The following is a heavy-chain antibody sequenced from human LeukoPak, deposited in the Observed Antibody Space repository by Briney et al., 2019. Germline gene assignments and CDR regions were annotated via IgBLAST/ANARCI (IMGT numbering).Heavy chain of an antibody. CDR1: GYTFTSYG. D-gene: IGHD5-12*01. Sequence: ASVKVSCKASGYTFTSYGISWVRQAPGQGLEWMGGIIPIFGTANYAQKFQGRVTITADESTSTAYMELSSLRSEDTAVYYCAREGGYGSPSAFDIWGQGTMVTVSS. J-gene: IGHJ3*02. CDR2: IIPIFGTA. V-gene: IGHV1-69*13. CDR3: AREGGYGSPSAFDI.